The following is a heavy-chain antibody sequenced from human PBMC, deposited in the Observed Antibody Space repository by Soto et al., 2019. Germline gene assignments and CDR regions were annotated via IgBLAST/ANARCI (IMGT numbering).Heavy chain of an antibody. J-gene: IGHJ6*03. CDR1: GFTFSYYY. CDR2: IRQDGSEK. V-gene: IGHV3-7*01. Sequence: GGSLRLSCAASGFTFSYYYISGVRQAPGKGLEWVAIIRQDGSEKYYADSVKGRFTISRDNAKNSLYLQMNSLRAEDTAVYYCARGVAAVYYYYYMDVWGKGTTVTVSS. CDR3: ARGVAAVYYYYYMDV. D-gene: IGHD6-13*01.